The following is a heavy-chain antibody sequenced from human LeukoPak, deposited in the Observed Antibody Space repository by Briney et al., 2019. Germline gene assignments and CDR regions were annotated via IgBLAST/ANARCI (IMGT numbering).Heavy chain of an antibody. Sequence: PGGSLRLSCAASGFTFSSYSMNWVRQAPGKGLEWVSYISSSSSTMSYADSVKGRFTISRDNAKNSLYLQMNSLRAEDTAVYYCARDDDFWSGYSIDYWGQGTLVTVSS. CDR1: GFTFSSYS. V-gene: IGHV3-48*01. D-gene: IGHD3-3*01. CDR2: ISSSSSTM. CDR3: ARDDDFWSGYSIDY. J-gene: IGHJ4*02.